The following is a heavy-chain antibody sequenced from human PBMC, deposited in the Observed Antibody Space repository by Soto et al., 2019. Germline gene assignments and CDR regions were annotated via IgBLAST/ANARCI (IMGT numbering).Heavy chain of an antibody. CDR2: FYNNENP. CDR1: GGSINSRSYS. CDR3: ARHPSDFWFDP. J-gene: IGHJ5*02. D-gene: IGHD2-21*02. V-gene: IGHV4-39*01. Sequence: PSETLSLPCSVAGGSINSRSYSWGWIRQPPGKGLEWIGTFYNNENPNYNPSLKSRVTISVDTSKNQFSLKLSSVTAADTAVYYCARHPSDFWFDPWGQGTLVTVSS.